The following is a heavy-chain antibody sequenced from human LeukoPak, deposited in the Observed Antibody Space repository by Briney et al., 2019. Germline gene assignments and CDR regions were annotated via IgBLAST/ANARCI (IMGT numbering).Heavy chain of an antibody. Sequence: PSETLSLTCTVSGGPFSSGSYHWGWLRQPPGRGLEWIGSIYYSGSTYYNPSLKSRVTISVDTSKNQFSLKLSSVTAADTAVYYCARSVVAATGWFDPWGQGTLVTVSS. D-gene: IGHD2-15*01. J-gene: IGHJ5*02. V-gene: IGHV4-39*01. CDR2: IYYSGST. CDR3: ARSVVAATGWFDP. CDR1: GGPFSSGSYH.